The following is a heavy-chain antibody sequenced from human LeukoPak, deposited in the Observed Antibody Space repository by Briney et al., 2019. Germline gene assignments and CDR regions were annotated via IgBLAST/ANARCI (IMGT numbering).Heavy chain of an antibody. D-gene: IGHD4/OR15-4a*01. CDR2: ISSSSSYI. V-gene: IGHV3-21*01. J-gene: IGHJ4*02. Sequence: PGGSLRLSCAASGFTFSSYSMNWVGQAPGKGLEWVSSISSSSSYIYYADSVKGRFTISRDNAKNSLYLQMNSLRAEDTALYYCARAPERLWSGLDYWGQGTLVTVSS. CDR3: ARAPERLWSGLDY. CDR1: GFTFSSYS.